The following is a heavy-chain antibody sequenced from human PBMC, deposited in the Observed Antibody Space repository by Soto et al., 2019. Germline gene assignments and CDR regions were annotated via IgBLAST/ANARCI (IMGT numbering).Heavy chain of an antibody. CDR2: IYYSGST. J-gene: IGHJ6*03. V-gene: IGHV4-59*01. CDR1: GGSISSYY. Sequence: PSETLSLTCTVSGGSISSYYWSWIRQPPGKGLEWIGYIYYSGSTNYNPSLKSQVTISVDTSKNQFSLKLSSVTAADTAVYYCARGGPYYYYYYYMDVWGKGTTVTVSS. CDR3: ARGGPYYYYYYYMDV.